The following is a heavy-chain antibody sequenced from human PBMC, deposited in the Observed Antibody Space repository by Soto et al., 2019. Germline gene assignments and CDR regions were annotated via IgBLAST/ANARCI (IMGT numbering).Heavy chain of an antibody. Sequence: GGSLRLSCAVSGFSFGTYWMSWVRQAPGKGLEWLASIKQDGSERYYLDSVKGRFTISRDNAKDSLSLQMNSLRGEDTAFYYCARDVGPITIFGEALSGYFDFWGQGTLVTVSS. CDR3: ARDVGPITIFGEALSGYFDF. D-gene: IGHD3-3*01. V-gene: IGHV3-7*03. J-gene: IGHJ4*02. CDR2: IKQDGSER. CDR1: GFSFGTYW.